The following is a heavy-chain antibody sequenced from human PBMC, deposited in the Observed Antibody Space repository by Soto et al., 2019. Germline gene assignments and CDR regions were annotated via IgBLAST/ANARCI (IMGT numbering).Heavy chain of an antibody. CDR2: IGIGGDI. CDR3: GTGTTHSVFDI. Sequence: EVQLLESGGGLVQPGGSLRLSCASSGFAFSSYAFSWVRQAPGKGLDWVSSIGIGGDIYYADSVKGRFAISRDNSKNTLFLQMIGLRAEDTAVYYCGTGTTHSVFDIWGHGTMSPSLQ. D-gene: IGHD1-1*01. V-gene: IGHV3-23*01. J-gene: IGHJ3*02. CDR1: GFAFSSYA.